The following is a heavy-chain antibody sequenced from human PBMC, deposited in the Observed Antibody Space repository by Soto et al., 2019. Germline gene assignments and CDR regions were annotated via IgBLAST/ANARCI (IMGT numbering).Heavy chain of an antibody. CDR3: ARVSNMVRGRYYYYGMVV. CDR1: GYTFTSPG. V-gene: IGHV1-18*04. J-gene: IGHJ6*02. CDR2: ISAYNGNT. D-gene: IGHD3-10*01. Sequence: ASVKVSCKASGYTFTSPGISWVLPAPGQGLEWMGWISAYNGNTNYAQKLQRRVTMTTDTSTSTAYMELRSLRSDDTAVYYCARVSNMVRGRYYYYGMVVWGQGTTVTVSS.